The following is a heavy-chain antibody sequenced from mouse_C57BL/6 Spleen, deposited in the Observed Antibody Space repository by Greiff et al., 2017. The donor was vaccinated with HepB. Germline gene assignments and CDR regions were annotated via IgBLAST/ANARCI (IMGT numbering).Heavy chain of an antibody. V-gene: IGHV3-6*01. J-gene: IGHJ2*01. Sequence: VQLKESGPGLVKPSQSLSLTCSVTGYSITSGYYWNWIRQFPGNKLEWMGYISYDGSNNYNPSLKNRISITRDTSKNQFFLKLNSVTTEDTATYYCARWRLRREGYYFDYWGQGTTLTVSS. CDR2: ISYDGSN. D-gene: IGHD2-4*01. CDR1: GYSITSGYY. CDR3: ARWRLRREGYYFDY.